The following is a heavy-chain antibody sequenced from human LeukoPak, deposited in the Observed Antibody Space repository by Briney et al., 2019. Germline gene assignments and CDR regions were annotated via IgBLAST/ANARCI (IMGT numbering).Heavy chain of an antibody. CDR1: GFTFSSYA. CDR2: ISGSGGST. J-gene: IGHJ3*02. V-gene: IGHV3-23*01. D-gene: IGHD5-18*01. CDR3: AKVLPPARRWIQLWAGNAFDI. Sequence: PGGSLRLSCAASGFTFSSYAMSWVRQAPGKGLEWVSAISGSGGSTYYADSVKGRFTISRDNSKNTLYLQMNSLRAEDTAVYYCAKVLPPARRWIQLWAGNAFDIWGQGTMVTVSS.